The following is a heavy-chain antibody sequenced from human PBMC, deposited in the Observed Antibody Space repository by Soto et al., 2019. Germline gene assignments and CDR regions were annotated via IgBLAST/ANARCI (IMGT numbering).Heavy chain of an antibody. V-gene: IGHV1-18*01. CDR3: ARSGSYYYYYGMDV. J-gene: IGHJ6*02. CDR1: GYTFTSYG. Sequence: ASVKFSCKDSGYTFTSYGIIWVRQAPGQGLEWMGWISAYNGNTNYAQKLQGRVTMTTDTSTSTAYMELRSLRSDDTAVYYCARSGSYYYYYGMDVWGQGTTVTVSS. CDR2: ISAYNGNT. D-gene: IGHD1-26*01.